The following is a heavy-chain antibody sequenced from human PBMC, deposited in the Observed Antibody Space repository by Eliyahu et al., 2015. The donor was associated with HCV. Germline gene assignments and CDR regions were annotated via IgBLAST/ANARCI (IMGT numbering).Heavy chain of an antibody. CDR3: AADSGSAGYCSGGSCYSPQWPLKNGMDV. Sequence: QMQLVQSGPEVKKPGTSVKVSCKASGFTFTSSAMQWVXQARGQXLEWXGWIVVGSGNTNYAQKFQERXTITRDMSTSTAYMELSSLRSEDTAVYYCAADSGSAGYCSGGSCYSPQWPLKNGMDVWGQGTTVTVSS. D-gene: IGHD2-15*01. CDR1: GFTFTSSA. J-gene: IGHJ6*02. CDR2: IVVGSGNT. V-gene: IGHV1-58*02.